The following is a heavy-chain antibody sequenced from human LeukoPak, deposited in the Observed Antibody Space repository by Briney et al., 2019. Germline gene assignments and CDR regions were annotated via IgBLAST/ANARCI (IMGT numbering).Heavy chain of an antibody. Sequence: ASVKVSCKASGYTFTSYDINWVRQATGQGLEWMGWMNPNSGNTGYAQKFQGRVTMTRNTSISTAYMELSSLRSEDTAVYYCARGGYFDWLRLFQFYYYYMDVWGKGTTVTISS. V-gene: IGHV1-8*01. D-gene: IGHD3-9*01. J-gene: IGHJ6*03. CDR2: MNPNSGNT. CDR1: GYTFTSYD. CDR3: ARGGYFDWLRLFQFYYYYMDV.